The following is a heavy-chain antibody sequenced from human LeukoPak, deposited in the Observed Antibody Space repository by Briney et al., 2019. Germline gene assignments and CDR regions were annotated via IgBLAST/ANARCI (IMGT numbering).Heavy chain of an antibody. V-gene: IGHV3-53*04. CDR1: GFTVSSNY. CDR2: IYSGGNT. Sequence: TGGSLRLSCAASGFTVSSNYMSWVRQAPGKGLEWVSVIYSGGNTYYADSVKGRFTISRHNSKNTLFLQMNSLRAEDTAVYYCARDLTMSSWDQGTLVTVSS. J-gene: IGHJ5*02. CDR3: ARDLTMSS.